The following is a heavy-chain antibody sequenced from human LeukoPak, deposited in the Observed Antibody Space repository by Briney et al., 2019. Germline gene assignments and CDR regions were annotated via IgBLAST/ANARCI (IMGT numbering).Heavy chain of an antibody. D-gene: IGHD3-10*01. CDR2: IYHSGST. CDR3: ATKYYYGSADAFDI. Sequence: SETLSLTCAVSGGPISSSNWWSWVRQPPGKGLEWIGEIYHSGSTNYNPSLKSRVTISVDKSKNQFSLKLSSVTAADTAVYYCATKYYYGSADAFDIWGQGTMVTVSS. J-gene: IGHJ3*02. CDR1: GGPISSSNW. V-gene: IGHV4-4*02.